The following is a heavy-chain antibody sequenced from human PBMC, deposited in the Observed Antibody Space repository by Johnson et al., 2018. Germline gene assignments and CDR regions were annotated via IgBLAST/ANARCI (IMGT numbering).Heavy chain of an antibody. CDR3: TTDPSFAIVVVTAVGEYFQH. Sequence: VQLVQSGGGVVQPGRSLRLSCAASGFTFDDYAMHWVRQAPGKGLEWVSSISSDGSSTSYADSVKGRFTISRDNSKNTRYLQMNSLTTEDTAVYYCTTDPSFAIVVVTAVGEYFQHCGQGTLVTVSS. J-gene: IGHJ1*01. D-gene: IGHD2-21*02. CDR2: ISSDGSST. CDR1: GFTFDDYA. V-gene: IGHV3-23*04.